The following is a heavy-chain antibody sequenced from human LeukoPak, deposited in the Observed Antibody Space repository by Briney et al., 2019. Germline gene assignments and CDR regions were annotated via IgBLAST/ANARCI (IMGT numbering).Heavy chain of an antibody. Sequence: SVKVSCKASGGTFSSYAISWVRQAPGQGLEWMGGIIPIFGTANYAQKFQGGVTITTDESTSTAYMELSSLRSEDTAVYYCARELSSGWGPYFDYWGQGTLVTVSS. CDR1: GGTFSSYA. CDR3: ARELSSGWGPYFDY. CDR2: IIPIFGTA. J-gene: IGHJ4*02. D-gene: IGHD6-19*01. V-gene: IGHV1-69*05.